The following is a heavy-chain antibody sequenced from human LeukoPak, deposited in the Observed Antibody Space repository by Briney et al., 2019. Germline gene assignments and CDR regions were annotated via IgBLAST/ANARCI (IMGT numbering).Heavy chain of an antibody. D-gene: IGHD3-22*01. J-gene: IGHJ4*02. CDR3: ARGARYYYDSSPTAPFDY. CDR2: IYSGGST. CDR1: GFTVSSNY. Sequence: GGSPRLSCAASGFTVSSNYMSWVRQAPGKGLEWVSVIYSGGSTYYADSVKGRFTISRDNSKNTLYLQMNSLRAEDTAVYYCARGARYYYDSSPTAPFDYWGQGTLVTVSS. V-gene: IGHV3-53*01.